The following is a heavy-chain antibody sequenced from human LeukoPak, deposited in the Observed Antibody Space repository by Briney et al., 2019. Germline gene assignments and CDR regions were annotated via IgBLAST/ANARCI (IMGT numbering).Heavy chain of an antibody. Sequence: GGSLRLSCAASGFTVSSSHMNWVRQAPGKGLEWVANIKEDGTEKYYVDSVRGRFTISMDNAKNSLYLQMNSLRAEDTAVYYCARDYHSSGYPGYYLDYWGQGTLVTVSS. D-gene: IGHD3-22*01. CDR2: IKEDGTEK. J-gene: IGHJ4*02. CDR3: ARDYHSSGYPGYYLDY. CDR1: GFTVSSSH. V-gene: IGHV3-7*01.